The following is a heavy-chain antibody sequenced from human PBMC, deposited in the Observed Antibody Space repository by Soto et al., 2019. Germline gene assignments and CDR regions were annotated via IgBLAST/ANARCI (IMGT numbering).Heavy chain of an antibody. D-gene: IGHD4-17*01. J-gene: IGHJ4*02. V-gene: IGHV1-69*06. CDR2: IIPVFGSA. CDR1: GGTFKRYV. Sequence: VQLVQSGAEVKKPGSSVKVSCKAPGGTFKRYVLSWVRQAPGQGLEWMGGIIPVFGSAHYAQKFQGRVIITADKATSTAYMELSSLRSEDTAVYYCARGSDYGDHIYDYWGQGTLVTVSS. CDR3: ARGSDYGDHIYDY.